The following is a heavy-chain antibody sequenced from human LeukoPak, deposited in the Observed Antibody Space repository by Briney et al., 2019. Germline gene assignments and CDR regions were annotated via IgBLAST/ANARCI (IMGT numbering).Heavy chain of an antibody. V-gene: IGHV4-34*01. J-gene: IGHJ4*02. CDR1: GGSFSGYY. Sequence: SETLSLTCAVYGGSFSGYYWSWIRQPPGKGLEWIGEINHRGSTNYNPSLKSRVTVSLDTSKNQFSLKLSSVTAADTAVYYCARGEVDIVATTHFDYWGQGTLVTVSS. D-gene: IGHD5-12*01. CDR3: ARGEVDIVATTHFDY. CDR2: INHRGST.